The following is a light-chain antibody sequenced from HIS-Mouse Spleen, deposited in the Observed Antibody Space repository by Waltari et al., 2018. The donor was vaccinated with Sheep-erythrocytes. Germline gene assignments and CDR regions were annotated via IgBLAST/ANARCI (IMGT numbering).Light chain of an antibody. Sequence: QSALTQPRSVSGSPRQSVTISCTGTSSDVGGYNYVSWYQQHPGKAPKLRIYDVSKRPSGVPDRFSGSKSGNTASLTISGLQAEDEADYYCCSYAGSYNHVFATGTKVTVL. J-gene: IGLJ1*01. CDR2: DVS. CDR1: SSDVGGYNY. V-gene: IGLV2-11*01. CDR3: CSYAGSYNHV.